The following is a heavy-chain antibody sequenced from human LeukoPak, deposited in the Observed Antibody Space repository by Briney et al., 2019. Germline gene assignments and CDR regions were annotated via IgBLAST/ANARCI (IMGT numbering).Heavy chain of an antibody. CDR2: IYHSVSK. CDR1: GYSISSDYY. J-gene: IGHJ4*02. D-gene: IGHD6-19*01. Sequence: SETLSLTCIVSGYSISSDYYWGWIREPPGKGLEGIGSIYHSVSKYQNPSLKRRFTISVDTSKNQFSLKLSSVTAADTAVYYCARGSKEQWLVRSFDYWGQGTLVTVSS. CDR3: ARGSKEQWLVRSFDY. V-gene: IGHV4-38-2*02.